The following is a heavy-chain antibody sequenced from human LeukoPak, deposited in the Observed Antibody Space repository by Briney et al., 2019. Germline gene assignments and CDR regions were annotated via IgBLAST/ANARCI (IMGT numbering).Heavy chain of an antibody. CDR1: GFTFSRYA. CDR3: ARDSIAVVDAFDI. J-gene: IGHJ3*02. Sequence: PGGSLRLSCAASGFTFSRYAMHWVRQAPGKGLEWVAVISYDGSNKYYADSVKGRFTISRDNSKNTLYLQMNSLRAEDTAVYYCARDSIAVVDAFDIWGQGTMVTVSS. CDR2: ISYDGSNK. D-gene: IGHD6-19*01. V-gene: IGHV3-30-3*01.